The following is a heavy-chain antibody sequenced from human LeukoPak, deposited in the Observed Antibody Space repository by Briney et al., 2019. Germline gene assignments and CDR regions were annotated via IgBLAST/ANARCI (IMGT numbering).Heavy chain of an antibody. J-gene: IGHJ4*02. CDR2: LQSDGITT. V-gene: IGHV3-74*01. CDR1: GFTFSNYW. CDR3: ARDYYYGFDY. D-gene: IGHD3-10*01. Sequence: GGSLRLSCAVSGFTFSNYWMHWVRQAPGKGLVWVSCLQSDGITTSYADSVKGRFTISRDNAKNSLYLQMNSLRDEDTAVYYCARDYYYGFDYWGQGTLVTVSS.